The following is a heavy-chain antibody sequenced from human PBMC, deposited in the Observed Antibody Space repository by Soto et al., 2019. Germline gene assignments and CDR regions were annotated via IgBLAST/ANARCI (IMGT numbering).Heavy chain of an antibody. CDR2: INHSGST. Sequence: SETQSLTCAVYGGSFSGYYWSWIRQPPGKGLEWIGEINHSGSTNYNPSLKSRVTLSVDTSKNPFSLKLSSVTAADTAVYYCARGRLWFTQQRYYYYYSMDVWGQGTTVTVSS. J-gene: IGHJ6*02. D-gene: IGHD5-18*01. CDR3: ARGRLWFTQQRYYYYYSMDV. CDR1: GGSFSGYY. V-gene: IGHV4-34*01.